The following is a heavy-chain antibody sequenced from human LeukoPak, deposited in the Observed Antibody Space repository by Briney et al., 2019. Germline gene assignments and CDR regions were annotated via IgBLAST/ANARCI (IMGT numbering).Heavy chain of an antibody. Sequence: PGGSLRLSCAASGFTFSSYSMNWVRQGPGKALEWISSINSDIITTYYADSVKGRFTISRDNAKNSLYLQMNSLRAEDTAVYYCARGGLFWNGYAYYYYMDVWGKGTTVTASS. V-gene: IGHV3-48*01. CDR2: INSDIITT. CDR1: GFTFSSYS. J-gene: IGHJ6*03. CDR3: ARGGLFWNGYAYYYYMDV. D-gene: IGHD3-3*01.